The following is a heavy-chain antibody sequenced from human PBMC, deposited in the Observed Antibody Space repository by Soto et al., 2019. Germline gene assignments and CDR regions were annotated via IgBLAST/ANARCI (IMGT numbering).Heavy chain of an antibody. V-gene: IGHV3-23*01. D-gene: IGHD2-2*01. CDR3: AKSIVVVPASIDY. CDR1: GFAFSSYA. J-gene: IGHJ4*02. Sequence: GGSLRLSCAASGFAFSSYAMSWVRQAPGKGLEWVSAISGSGGSTYCADSVKGRFTISRDNSKNTLYLQMNSLRAEDTAVYYCAKSIVVVPASIDYLGQGTLVTVSS. CDR2: ISGSGGST.